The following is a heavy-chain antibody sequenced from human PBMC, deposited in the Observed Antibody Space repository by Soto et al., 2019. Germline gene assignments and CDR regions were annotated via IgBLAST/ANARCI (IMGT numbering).Heavy chain of an antibody. Sequence: PSETLSLTCTVSGGSISSYYWSWIPQPPGKGLEWIGYIYYSGSTNYNPSLKSRVTISVDTSKNQFSLKLSSVTAADTAVYYCARRNPYSSSLDYWGQGTLVTVSS. CDR1: GGSISSYY. CDR2: IYYSGST. CDR3: ARRNPYSSSLDY. V-gene: IGHV4-59*08. D-gene: IGHD6-13*01. J-gene: IGHJ4*02.